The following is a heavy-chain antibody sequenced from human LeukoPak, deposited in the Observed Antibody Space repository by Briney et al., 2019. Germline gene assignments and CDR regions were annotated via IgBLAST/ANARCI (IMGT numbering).Heavy chain of an antibody. CDR2: INPSGGST. Sequence: ASVKVSCKASGYTFTSYYMDWVRQAPGQGLEWMGIINPSGGSTSYAQKFQGRVTMTRDTSTSTVYMELSSLRSEDTAVYYCARGPLRSGYHYVGDYWGQGTLVTVSS. CDR1: GYTFTSYY. CDR3: ARGPLRSGYHYVGDY. V-gene: IGHV1-46*01. J-gene: IGHJ4*02. D-gene: IGHD3-22*01.